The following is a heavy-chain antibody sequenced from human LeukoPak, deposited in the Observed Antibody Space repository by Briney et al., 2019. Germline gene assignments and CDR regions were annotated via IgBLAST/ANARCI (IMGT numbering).Heavy chain of an antibody. D-gene: IGHD3-10*01. CDR3: AFGSGSYYENWFDP. Sequence: PGGSLRLSCAASGFTFSSYSMNWVRQAPGKGLEWVSSISSSSSYIYYADSVKGRFTISRDNAKNSLYLQMNSLRAEDTAVYYCAFGSGSYYENWFDPWGQGTLVTVSS. CDR2: ISSSSSYI. V-gene: IGHV3-21*01. CDR1: GFTFSSYS. J-gene: IGHJ5*02.